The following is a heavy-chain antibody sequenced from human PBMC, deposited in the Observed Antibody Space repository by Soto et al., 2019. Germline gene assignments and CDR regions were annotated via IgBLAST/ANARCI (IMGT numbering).Heavy chain of an antibody. CDR2: ISGSGGST. CDR3: AEVMDYYDSSGHMDV. CDR1: GFTFSSYA. Sequence: GGSLRLSCAASGFTFSSYAMSWVRQAPGKGLEWVSAISGSGGSTYYADSVKGRFTISRDNSKNTLYLQMNSLRAEDTAVYYCAEVMDYYDSSGHMDVWGQGTTVTVSS. D-gene: IGHD3-22*01. J-gene: IGHJ6*02. V-gene: IGHV3-23*01.